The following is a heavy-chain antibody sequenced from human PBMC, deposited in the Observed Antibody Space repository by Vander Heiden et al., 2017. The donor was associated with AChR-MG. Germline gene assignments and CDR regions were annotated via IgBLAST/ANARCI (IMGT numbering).Heavy chain of an antibody. V-gene: IGHV3-15*01. D-gene: IGHD1-26*01. CDR1: GLSFSKPW. CDR2: IKSESDGGTI. CDR3: TRPSGGHFDL. J-gene: IGHJ2*01. Sequence: EIHLVESGGGLVKPGGSLRLSCVASGLSFSKPWMRWVRQAPGKGLEWVGRIKSESDGGTIDYAAPVQGRCIISRDDSKNTRFLQMNSLKIEDTAVYYCTRPSGGHFDLWGRGTLVTVSS.